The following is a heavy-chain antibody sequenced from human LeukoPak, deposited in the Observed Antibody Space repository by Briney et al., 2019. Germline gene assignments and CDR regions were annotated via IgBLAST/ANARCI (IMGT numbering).Heavy chain of an antibody. D-gene: IGHD3-10*01. Sequence: SGPTLVKPTQTLTLTCTFSGFSLSTSGVGVGWIRQPPGKALEWLALIYWDDDKRYSPSLKTRLTITKDTSKNQAVLIMTNMDPVDTATYYCANRLLNKASGTYYFDYWGQGALVTVSS. CDR2: IYWDDDK. CDR1: GFSLSTSGVG. J-gene: IGHJ4*02. V-gene: IGHV2-5*02. CDR3: ANRLLNKASGTYYFDY.